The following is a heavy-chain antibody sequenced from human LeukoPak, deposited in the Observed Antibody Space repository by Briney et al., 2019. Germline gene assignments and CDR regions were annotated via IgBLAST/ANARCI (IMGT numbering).Heavy chain of an antibody. D-gene: IGHD6-19*01. J-gene: IGHJ6*02. Sequence: ASVKVSCKASGYTFTSYYMHWVRQAPGQGLEWMGIINPSGGSTSYAQKFQGRVTMTRDTSTSTVYMELSSLRSEDTAVYYCAREAVAGKNYYYGMDVWGQGTTVTVSS. CDR3: AREAVAGKNYYYGMDV. V-gene: IGHV1-46*01. CDR1: GYTFTSYY. CDR2: INPSGGST.